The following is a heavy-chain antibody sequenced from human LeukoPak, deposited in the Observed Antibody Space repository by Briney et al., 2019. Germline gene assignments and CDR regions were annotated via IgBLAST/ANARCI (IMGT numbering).Heavy chain of an antibody. Sequence: GGSLRLSCAASGITFSGSGMSWVRQAPGKGLEWVSTISGSGSNTHYADSVKGRFTISRDNYKDTLYMQMNSPRVEDTAVYYCARETIWWDYDYWGQGTLVTVSS. J-gene: IGHJ4*02. CDR3: ARETIWWDYDY. CDR1: GITFSGSG. V-gene: IGHV3-23*01. D-gene: IGHD1-26*01. CDR2: ISGSGSNT.